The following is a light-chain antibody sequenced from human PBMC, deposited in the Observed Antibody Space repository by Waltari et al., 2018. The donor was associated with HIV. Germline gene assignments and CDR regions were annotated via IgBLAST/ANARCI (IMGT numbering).Light chain of an antibody. V-gene: IGLV2-23*02. CDR3: CSYAGSSTYV. CDR2: DVS. CDR1: SRDVGGYNY. J-gene: IGLJ1*01. Sequence: QSALTQPASVSGSPGQSITISCHGTSRDVGGYNYVYWYQQHPGKAPKLMIYDVSKRPSGVSNRFSGSKSGNTASLTISGIQAEDEADYYCCSYAGSSTYVFGTGTKVTVL.